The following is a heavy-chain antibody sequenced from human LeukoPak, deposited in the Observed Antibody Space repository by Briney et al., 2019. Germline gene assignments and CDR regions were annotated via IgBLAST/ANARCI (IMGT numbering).Heavy chain of an antibody. V-gene: IGHV3-21*01. CDR1: GFTFSAYS. D-gene: IGHD3-10*01. J-gene: IGHJ3*02. Sequence: GGSLRLSCAASGFTFSAYSMNWVRQAPGKGLEWVSSISSRCSYISYAESVKSRLTISRDNTKNSLYLQMNSLRAEDTAVYYCATEGYYYGFDIWGQGTMVTVSS. CDR2: ISSRCSYI. CDR3: ATEGYYYGFDI.